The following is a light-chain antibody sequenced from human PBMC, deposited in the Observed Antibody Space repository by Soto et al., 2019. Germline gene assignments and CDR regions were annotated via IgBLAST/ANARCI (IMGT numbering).Light chain of an antibody. CDR1: GSDVGGYNY. V-gene: IGLV2-14*01. CDR2: DVS. Sequence: QSVLTQPASVSGSPGQSITISCTGNGSDVGGYNYVSWYQQHPGKAPKLMIYDVSNRPSGVSNRFSGSKSGNTASLTISGLQAEDEADYYCSSYTSSSTRVFGTGTKVTVL. J-gene: IGLJ1*01. CDR3: SSYTSSSTRV.